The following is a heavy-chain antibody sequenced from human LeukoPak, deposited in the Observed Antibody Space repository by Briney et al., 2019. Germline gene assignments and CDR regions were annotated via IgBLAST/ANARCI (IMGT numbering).Heavy chain of an antibody. CDR2: INPNSGGT. CDR3: ARGYCSGGSCYSVENWFDP. D-gene: IGHD2-15*01. Sequence: ASVKVSXKAAGYTFTGYYMFWVRQAPGQGLEWMGRINPNSGGTNYAQKFQGRVTMTRDTSISTAYMELSRLRSDDTAVYYCARGYCSGGSCYSVENWFDPWGQGTLVTVPS. V-gene: IGHV1-2*06. CDR1: GYTFTGYY. J-gene: IGHJ5*02.